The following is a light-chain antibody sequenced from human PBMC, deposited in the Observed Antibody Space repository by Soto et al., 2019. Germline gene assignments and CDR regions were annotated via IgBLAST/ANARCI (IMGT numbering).Light chain of an antibody. Sequence: DIVLTQSPGTLSLSPGEEATLSCRASQTVTSNYLVWYQQRPGQAPRLLIYGASARATGIPDRFSGSGSGRDFTLTISRLEPADFAVYYCQQYGISPGGTFGQGTKLEIK. CDR3: QQYGISPGGT. J-gene: IGKJ2*01. CDR1: QTVTSNY. CDR2: GAS. V-gene: IGKV3-20*01.